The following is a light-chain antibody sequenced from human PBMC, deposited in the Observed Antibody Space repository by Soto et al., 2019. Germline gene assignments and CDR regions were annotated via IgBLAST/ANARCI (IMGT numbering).Light chain of an antibody. J-gene: IGKJ4*01. CDR1: QSVSSY. Sequence: EIVLTQSPATLSLSPGERATLSCRASQSVSSYLAWYQQKPGQGPSLLIYDASNRATGIPDRFSGSGSGTDFTLTISSLEPEDFAVYFCQQRSNWPLTFGGGTKVEIK. CDR2: DAS. V-gene: IGKV3-11*01. CDR3: QQRSNWPLT.